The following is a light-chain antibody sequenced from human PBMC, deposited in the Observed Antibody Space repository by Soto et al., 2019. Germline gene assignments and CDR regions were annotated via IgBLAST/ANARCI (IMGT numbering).Light chain of an antibody. CDR2: AAS. V-gene: IGKV1-39*01. J-gene: IGKJ1*01. CDR1: QSISSY. Sequence: DIQMTQSPSSLSASVGDRVTITCRASQSISSYLNWYQHKLGKAPKLLIYAASNLQSGVPSRFSGSGSMTDFTLTISSLQPEDFATYYCQQTYTTPRTFGHGTKVEIK. CDR3: QQTYTTPRT.